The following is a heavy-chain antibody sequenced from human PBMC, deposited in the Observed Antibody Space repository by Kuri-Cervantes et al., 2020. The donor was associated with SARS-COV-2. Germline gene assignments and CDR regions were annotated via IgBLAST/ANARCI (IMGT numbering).Heavy chain of an antibody. CDR3: ARKTRGTFHLDY. D-gene: IGHD1-26*01. V-gene: IGHV1-8*01. Sequence: ASVKVSCRASGYTFTGYDINWVRQAPGRGLEWVGWMNPKIDISGSVKKFQGRVTMTRDTSTNTAYMELTSLGSQDTAVYYCARKTRGTFHLDYWGPGTPVTDSS. CDR1: GYTFTGYD. J-gene: IGHJ4*02. CDR2: MNPKIDIS.